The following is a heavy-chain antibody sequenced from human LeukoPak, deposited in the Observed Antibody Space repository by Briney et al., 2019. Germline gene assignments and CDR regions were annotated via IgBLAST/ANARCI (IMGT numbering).Heavy chain of an antibody. CDR2: TYYRSRWHL. CDR1: GDSVSSDSAA. V-gene: IGHV6-1*01. J-gene: IGHJ4*02. CDR3: ARGRYFDWYDY. Sequence: SQTLSLTCAISGDSVSSDSAAWSWLRQSPSRGLEWLGRTYYRSRWHLDYAVSVESRITITPDTSKNQFSLQLNSVTPEDTAVYYCARGRYFDWYDYWGQGTLVTVSS. D-gene: IGHD3-9*01.